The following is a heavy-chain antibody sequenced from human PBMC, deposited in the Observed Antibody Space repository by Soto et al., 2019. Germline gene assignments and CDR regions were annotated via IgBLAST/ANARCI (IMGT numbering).Heavy chain of an antibody. CDR2: NNPSGGST. CDR1: GYTFTSYY. V-gene: IGHV1-46*01. Sequence: ASVKVSCKASGYTFTSYYMHWVRQAPGRGVEWMGINNPSGGSTSYTHNCQGRVTMTRDTSTSPVYMELSSLRSADTAVYYCARAEGVAGPYYFDYWGQGTLVTVSS. J-gene: IGHJ4*02. CDR3: ARAEGVAGPYYFDY. D-gene: IGHD6-19*01.